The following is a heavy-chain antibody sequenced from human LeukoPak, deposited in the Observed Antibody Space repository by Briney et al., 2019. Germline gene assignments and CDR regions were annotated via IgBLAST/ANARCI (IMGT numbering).Heavy chain of an antibody. CDR1: GFTFSSYS. CDR3: ARDPSSPVTPYYYYYMDV. V-gene: IGHV3-21*01. J-gene: IGHJ6*03. Sequence: GGSLRLSCAASGFTFSSYSMNWVRQAPGKGLEWVSSISSSGSYIYYADSLKGRFTISRDNAKNSLSLQMNSLRAEDTAVYYCARDPSSPVTPYYYYYMDVWGKGTTVTVSS. CDR2: ISSSGSYI. D-gene: IGHD4-17*01.